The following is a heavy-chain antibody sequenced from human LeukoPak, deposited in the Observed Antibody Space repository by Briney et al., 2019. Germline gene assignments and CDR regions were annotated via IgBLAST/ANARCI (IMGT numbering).Heavy chain of an antibody. CDR3: ARDGGVYCSSTSCYQT. CDR2: ISSSGSTI. J-gene: IGHJ4*02. D-gene: IGHD2-2*01. CDR1: GFTFSDYY. Sequence: GGSLRLSCAASGFTFSDYYMSWIRQAPGKGLEWVSYISSSGSTIYYADSVKGRFTISRDNAKNSLYLQMNGLRAEDTAVYYCARDGGVYCSSTSCYQTWGQGTLVTVSS. V-gene: IGHV3-11*04.